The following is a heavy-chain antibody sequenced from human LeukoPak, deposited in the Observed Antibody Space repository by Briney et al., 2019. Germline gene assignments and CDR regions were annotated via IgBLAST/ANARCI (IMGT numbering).Heavy chain of an antibody. V-gene: IGHV3-30*02. Sequence: GGSLRLSCAASGFTFSSYGMHWVRQAPGKGLEWVAFIRYDGSNKYYADSVKGRFTISRDNSKNTLYLQMNSLRAEDTAVYYRANTPVTMVRGVHYYFDYWGQGTLVTVSS. D-gene: IGHD3-10*01. CDR1: GFTFSSYG. J-gene: IGHJ4*02. CDR2: IRYDGSNK. CDR3: ANTPVTMVRGVHYYFDY.